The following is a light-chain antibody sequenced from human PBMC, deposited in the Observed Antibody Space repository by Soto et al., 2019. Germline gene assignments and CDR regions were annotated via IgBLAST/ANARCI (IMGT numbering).Light chain of an antibody. CDR2: GAS. J-gene: IGKJ4*01. CDR3: QQYGSSPLT. V-gene: IGKV3-20*01. Sequence: EILLTQSPGTLSLSPGERATLSWMASQSVSSSYLAWYQQKPGQAPRLLIYGASSRATGIPDRFSGSGSGTDFTLTISRLEPEDFAVYYCQQYGSSPLTFGGGTKVDIK. CDR1: QSVSSSY.